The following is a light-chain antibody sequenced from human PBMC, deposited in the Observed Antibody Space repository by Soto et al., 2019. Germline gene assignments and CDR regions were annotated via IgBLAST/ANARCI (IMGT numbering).Light chain of an antibody. CDR1: QSISSW. J-gene: IGKJ1*01. CDR3: QHFNSYLWT. Sequence: MQMTHYPSTLSSSVGYRVTITCRASQSISSWLAWYQQKAGKAPKLLIYKASSLESGVPSIFSGSGSGTQFTLTLSSLQPDDFATYYCQHFNSYLWTFGQATKVDIK. CDR2: KAS. V-gene: IGKV1-5*03.